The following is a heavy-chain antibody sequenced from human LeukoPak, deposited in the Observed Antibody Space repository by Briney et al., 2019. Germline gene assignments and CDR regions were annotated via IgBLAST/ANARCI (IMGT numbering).Heavy chain of an antibody. CDR1: GYSINSAYY. V-gene: IGHV4-38-2*02. J-gene: IGHJ4*02. CDR3: ARDPIVTVDSSPPLI. D-gene: IGHD6-6*01. CDR2: VYDSGSN. Sequence: ASETLSLTCAVSGYSINSAYYWGWIRQPPGKGLEWVGSVYDSGSNYYNPSLKSRFTISVATSKNQFSLELSSVSAAGPDGFSCARDPIVTVDSSPPLIWGQGTPVTVSS.